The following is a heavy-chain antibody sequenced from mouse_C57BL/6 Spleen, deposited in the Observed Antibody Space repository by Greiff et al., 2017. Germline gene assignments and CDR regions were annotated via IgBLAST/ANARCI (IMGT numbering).Heavy chain of an antibody. CDR1: GYAFTNYL. CDR2: INPGSGGT. J-gene: IGHJ2*01. V-gene: IGHV1-54*01. CDR3: ARSGDYYGSSFDY. Sequence: VPLQQSGAELVRPGTSVKVSCKASGYAFTNYLIEWVKQRPGQGLEWIGEINPGSGGTNYNEKFKGKATLTADKSSSTAYMQLSSLTSEDSAVYFCARSGDYYGSSFDYWGQGTTLTVSS. D-gene: IGHD1-1*01.